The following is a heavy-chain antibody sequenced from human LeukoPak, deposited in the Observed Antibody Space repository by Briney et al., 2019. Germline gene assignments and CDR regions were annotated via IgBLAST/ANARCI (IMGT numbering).Heavy chain of an antibody. CDR3: ARRSYDFWSGPFDP. Sequence: GASLKISCEGSGSSFTSYWIGWGRPMPGKGGEWMGIIYPGDSDTRYSPSFQGQVTISADKSISTAYLQWSSLKASDTATYYCARRSYDFWSGPFDPWGQGTLVTVSS. V-gene: IGHV5-51*01. J-gene: IGHJ5*02. CDR2: IYPGDSDT. D-gene: IGHD3-3*01. CDR1: GSSFTSYW.